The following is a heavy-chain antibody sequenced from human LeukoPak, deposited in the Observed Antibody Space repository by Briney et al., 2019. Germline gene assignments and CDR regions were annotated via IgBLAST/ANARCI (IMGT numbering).Heavy chain of an antibody. J-gene: IGHJ6*03. D-gene: IGHD1-26*01. Sequence: GGSLRLSCITSGFTFGDYAMSWVRQAPGKGLEWVANIKQDGSEKYYVDSVKGRFTISRDNSKNTLYLQMNSLRAEDTAVYYCAKVGSGSLYYYYYYYMDVWGKGTTVTVSS. CDR3: AKVGSGSLYYYYYYYMDV. V-gene: IGHV3-7*03. CDR2: IKQDGSEK. CDR1: GFTFGDYA.